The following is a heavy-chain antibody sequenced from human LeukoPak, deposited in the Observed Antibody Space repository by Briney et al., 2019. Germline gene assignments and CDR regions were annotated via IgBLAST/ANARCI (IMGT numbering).Heavy chain of an antibody. CDR3: ARDMVDSSGYYPFDY. CDR2: IIPIFGLA. D-gene: IGHD3-22*01. CDR1: LGTFISYA. J-gene: IGHJ4*02. V-gene: IGHV1-69*05. Sequence: SVKVSCKASLGTFISYAISWVPQAPGQGLEWMGRIIPIFGLANYAQKFQSRVTITTDESTSTAYMELSSLRSEDTAVYYCARDMVDSSGYYPFDYWGQGTLVTVSS.